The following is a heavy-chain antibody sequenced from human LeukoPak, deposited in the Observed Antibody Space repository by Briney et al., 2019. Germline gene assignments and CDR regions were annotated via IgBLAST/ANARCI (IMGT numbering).Heavy chain of an antibody. V-gene: IGHV1-2*02. Sequence: ASVKVSCKASGYTFTGYYMHWVRQAPGQGLEWMGWINPNSGGTNYAQKFQGRVTMTRDTSISTAYMELSRLRSDDTAVYYCARGVYCSSTSCSPFDYWGQGTLVTVSS. CDR2: INPNSGGT. J-gene: IGHJ4*02. CDR1: GYTFTGYY. D-gene: IGHD2-2*01. CDR3: ARGVYCSSTSCSPFDY.